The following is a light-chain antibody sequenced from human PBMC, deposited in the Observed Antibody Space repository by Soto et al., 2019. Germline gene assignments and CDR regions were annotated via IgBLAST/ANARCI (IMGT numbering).Light chain of an antibody. J-gene: IGLJ1*01. V-gene: IGLV2-8*01. CDR1: SSDVGGYNY. Sequence: QSALTQPPSASWSPGQSVAISCTGTSSDVGGYNYVSWYQQHPGKAPKLIIYEVNKRPSGVPDRFSGSKSGNTASLPLPGLQSEDAADYCCSAYAGSSNVFGTGTKVTLL. CDR3: SAYAGSSNV. CDR2: EVN.